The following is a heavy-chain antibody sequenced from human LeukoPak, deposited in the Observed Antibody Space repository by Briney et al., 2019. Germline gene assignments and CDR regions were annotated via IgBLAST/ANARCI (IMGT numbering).Heavy chain of an antibody. V-gene: IGHV1-69*13. D-gene: IGHD2-15*01. CDR2: IIPIFGTA. CDR3: ARVGCSGGSCWYYFDY. J-gene: IGHJ4*02. CDR1: GGTFSSYA. Sequence: EASVKVSCKASGGTFSSYAISWVRQAPGQGLEWMGGIIPIFGTANYAQKFQGRVTITADESTSTAYMELSSLRSVDTAVYYCARVGCSGGSCWYYFDYWGQGTLVTVSS.